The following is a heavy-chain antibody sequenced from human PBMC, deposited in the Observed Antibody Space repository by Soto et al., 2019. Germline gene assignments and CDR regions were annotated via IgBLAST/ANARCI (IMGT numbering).Heavy chain of an antibody. CDR1: RFALSNYH. V-gene: IGHV3-48*03. Sequence: PGGSLRLSCVSSRFALSNYHMDWVRQAPGKGLEWVSYIDVSGNVIYYADSVRGRFTISRDNAKNPLSLQMNSLRAEDTAVYYCARDLTGYAMDVWGQGTTVTVSS. J-gene: IGHJ6*02. D-gene: IGHD2-2*01. CDR3: ARDLTGYAMDV. CDR2: IDVSGNVI.